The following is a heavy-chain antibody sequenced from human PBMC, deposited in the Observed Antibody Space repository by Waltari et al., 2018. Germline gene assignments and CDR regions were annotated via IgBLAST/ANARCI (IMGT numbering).Heavy chain of an antibody. D-gene: IGHD1-1*01. CDR3: ASVTGTGY. J-gene: IGHJ4*02. V-gene: IGHV3-30*03. Sequence: QVPLVESGGGVVQPGWSLRDSCAGAGFHFNDYGIHCVRQAPGKGLEWLAVVSFEDTTQYYADSVKGRFTIARDKSMNTVYLEMNSLRPDDTAMYYCASVTGTGYWGQGTLVTVSS. CDR2: VSFEDTTQ. CDR1: GFHFNDYG.